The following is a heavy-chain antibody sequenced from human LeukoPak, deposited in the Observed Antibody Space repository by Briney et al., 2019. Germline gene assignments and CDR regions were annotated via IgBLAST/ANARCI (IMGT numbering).Heavy chain of an antibody. V-gene: IGHV4-4*09. D-gene: IGHD2-2*01. CDR1: GGSISSYY. CDR2: IYTSGST. J-gene: IGHJ4*02. Sequence: SETLSLTCTVSGGSISSYYWSWIRQPPGKGLEWIGYIYTSGSTNYNPSLKSRVTISVDTSKNQFSLKLSSVTAADTAVYYCARTPCTSSSCPFFDYWGRGTLVTVSS. CDR3: ARTPCTSSSCPFFDY.